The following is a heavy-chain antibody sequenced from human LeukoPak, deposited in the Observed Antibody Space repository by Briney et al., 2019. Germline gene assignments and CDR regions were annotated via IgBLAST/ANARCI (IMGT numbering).Heavy chain of an antibody. CDR2: IIPIFGTA. V-gene: IGHV1-69*13. D-gene: IGHD3-3*01. CDR3: ARGGYDFWSARPYFDY. CDR1: GGTFSSYA. J-gene: IGHJ4*02. Sequence: SVKVSCKASGGTFSSYATSWVRQAPGQGLEWMGGIIPIFGTANYAQKFQGRVTITADESTSTAYMELSSLRSEDTAVYYCARGGYDFWSARPYFDYWGQGTLVTVSS.